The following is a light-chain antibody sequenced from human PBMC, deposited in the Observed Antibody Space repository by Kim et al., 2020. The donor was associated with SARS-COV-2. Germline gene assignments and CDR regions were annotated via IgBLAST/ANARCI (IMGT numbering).Light chain of an antibody. CDR1: SNNVGYEG. Sequence: RQTATLTCTGNSNNVGYEGAAWLQQHQSHPPKLLSYRNNNRPSGISDRFSASRSGNTASLTITGLQPEDETDYYCSAWDSSLSAWVFGGGTQLTVL. CDR2: RNN. V-gene: IGLV10-54*04. J-gene: IGLJ3*02. CDR3: SAWDSSLSAWV.